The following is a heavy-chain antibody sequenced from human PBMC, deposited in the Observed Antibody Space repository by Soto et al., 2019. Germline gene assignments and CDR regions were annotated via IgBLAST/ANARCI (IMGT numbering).Heavy chain of an antibody. V-gene: IGHV3-15*01. CDR2: IKSKTDGGTT. J-gene: IGHJ4*02. Sequence: VQLVESGGGVVQPGRSLRLSCAASGFTFSSYGMHWVRQAPGKGLEWVGRIKSKTDGGTTDYAAPVKGRFTISRDDSKNTLYLQMNSLKTEDTAVYYCTTPRGWYVGYWGQGTLVTVSS. CDR3: TTPRGWYVGY. D-gene: IGHD6-19*01. CDR1: GFTFSSYG.